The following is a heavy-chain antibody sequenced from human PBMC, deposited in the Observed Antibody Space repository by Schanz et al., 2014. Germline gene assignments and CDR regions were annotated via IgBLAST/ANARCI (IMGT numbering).Heavy chain of an antibody. Sequence: QVQLQESGPGLVEPSQTLSLTCTVSGDSISSAYWSWIRQHPGKGLEWIGFIYYRGNTYYNPSLKSRVSISLDPSKTQFFLKLNSLTAADTAVYFCARVPEPGWFDPWGQGTLVTVSS. CDR2: IYYRGNT. CDR3: ARVPEPGWFDP. J-gene: IGHJ5*02. V-gene: IGHV4-31*03. CDR1: GDSISSAY. D-gene: IGHD1-26*01.